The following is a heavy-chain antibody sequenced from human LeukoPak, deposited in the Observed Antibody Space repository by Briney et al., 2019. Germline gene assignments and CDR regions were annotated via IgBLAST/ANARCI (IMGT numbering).Heavy chain of an antibody. CDR3: ARVYESSASYLYYFDQ. V-gene: IGHV4-59*01. CDR1: GGSISGYY. D-gene: IGHD3-22*01. CDR2: IYWGGST. Sequence: PPETLSLTCTVSGGSISGYYWSWIRQPPGKGLEGIGYIYWGGSTNYNPSLKSRVTISVDTSQNQFSLKLTSVTAADTAVYYCARVYESSASYLYYFDQWGQGSLVTVSS. J-gene: IGHJ4*02.